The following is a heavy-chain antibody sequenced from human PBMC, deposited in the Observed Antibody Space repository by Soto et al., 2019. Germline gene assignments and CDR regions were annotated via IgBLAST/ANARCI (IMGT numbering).Heavy chain of an antibody. CDR2: ISYDGSNK. Sequence: GESLKISCAASGFTFSSYGMHWVRQAPGKGLEWVAVISYDGSNKYYADSVKGRFTISRDNSKNTLYLQMNSLRAEETAVYYCAKDLRVQYFDWQYTTSLDYWGQGTLVTVSS. CDR1: GFTFSSYG. CDR3: AKDLRVQYFDWQYTTSLDY. J-gene: IGHJ4*02. V-gene: IGHV3-30*18. D-gene: IGHD3-9*01.